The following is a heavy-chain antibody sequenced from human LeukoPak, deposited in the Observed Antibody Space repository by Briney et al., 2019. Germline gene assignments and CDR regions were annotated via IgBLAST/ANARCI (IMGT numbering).Heavy chain of an antibody. D-gene: IGHD5/OR15-5a*01. CDR2: VYYSGST. CDR3: ARSTQFDY. CDR1: GGSISGYY. Sequence: SETLSLTCTVSGGSISGYYWSWIRQPPGEGLEWIGCVYYSGSTNYNPSLKSRVTISLDTSKNQFSLRLSSVTAADTAVYYCARSTQFDYWGQGTLVTVSS. V-gene: IGHV4-59*01. J-gene: IGHJ4*02.